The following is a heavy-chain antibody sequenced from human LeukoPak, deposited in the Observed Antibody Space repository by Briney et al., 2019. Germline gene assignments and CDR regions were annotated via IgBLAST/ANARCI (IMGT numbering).Heavy chain of an antibody. V-gene: IGHV3-74*01. CDR2: IKSDGST. J-gene: IGHJ5*02. Sequence: PGGSLRLSCAASGFTFSSYWVHWVRQIPGKGLVWVSRIKSDGSTIYADSVKGRFTISRDNAKNTVYLQMNSLRAEDTAIYYCARAVTYFYGSVTYDWFDPWGQGTLVTVSS. D-gene: IGHD3-10*01. CDR1: GFTFSSYW. CDR3: ARAVTYFYGSVTYDWFDP.